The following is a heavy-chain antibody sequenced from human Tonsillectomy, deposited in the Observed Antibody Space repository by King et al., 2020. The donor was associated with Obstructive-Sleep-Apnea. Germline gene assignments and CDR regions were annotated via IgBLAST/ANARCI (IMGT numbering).Heavy chain of an antibody. V-gene: IGHV3-11*01. J-gene: IGHJ3*02. CDR3: ARETMVRGVIKGDAFDI. Sequence: QLVQSGGGLVKPGGSLRLSCAVSGFTFSDYYMSWIRQAPGKGLEWLSYISSSTGTIYYADSVKGRFTISRDNAKNSLYLQMDGLRADDTAVYFCARETMVRGVIKGDAFDIWGQGTMVTVSS. D-gene: IGHD3-10*01. CDR1: GFTFSDYY. CDR2: ISSSTGTI.